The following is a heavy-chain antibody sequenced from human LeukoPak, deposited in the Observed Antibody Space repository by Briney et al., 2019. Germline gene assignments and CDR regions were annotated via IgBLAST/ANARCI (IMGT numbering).Heavy chain of an antibody. Sequence: GRSLRLSCAASGFTFSSYAMHWFRQAPGKGLEWVAVISYDGSNKDYADSVKGRFTISRDNSKDTLYLQMNSLRGEDTAVYYCARRNWNLDYWGQGTLVTVSS. CDR2: ISYDGSNK. CDR3: ARRNWNLDY. CDR1: GFTFSSYA. D-gene: IGHD1-1*01. J-gene: IGHJ4*02. V-gene: IGHV3-30*01.